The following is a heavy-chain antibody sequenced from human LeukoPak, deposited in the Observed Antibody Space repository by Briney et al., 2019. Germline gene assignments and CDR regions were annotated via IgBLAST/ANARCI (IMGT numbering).Heavy chain of an antibody. D-gene: IGHD4-17*01. CDR3: AKDILRTVTTLLPDY. J-gene: IGHJ4*02. CDR1: GFTFYDYA. Sequence: GGSLRLSSAPPGFTFYDYAMHWVRHAPGKGLGWVSGISWNSGSIVYADSVKGRFTISRDNAKNSLYLQMDSLRAEDTALYYCAKDILRTVTTLLPDYWGQGTLVTVSS. V-gene: IGHV3-9*01. CDR2: ISWNSGSI.